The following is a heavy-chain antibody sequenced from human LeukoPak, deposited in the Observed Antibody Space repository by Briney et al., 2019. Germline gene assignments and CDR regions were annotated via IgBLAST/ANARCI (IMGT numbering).Heavy chain of an antibody. CDR2: INPNSGGT. CDR3: ARNPAYCTSTSCYNDY. D-gene: IGHD2-2*02. CDR1: GFTFSNYG. V-gene: IGHV1-2*02. Sequence: PGRSLRLSCAASGFTFSNYGMHWVRQAPGQGLEWMGWINPNSGGTSYARRFQGRVTMTRDTSISTAYMELSRLTSDDTAVYYCARNPAYCTSTSCYNDYWGQGTLVTVSS. J-gene: IGHJ4*02.